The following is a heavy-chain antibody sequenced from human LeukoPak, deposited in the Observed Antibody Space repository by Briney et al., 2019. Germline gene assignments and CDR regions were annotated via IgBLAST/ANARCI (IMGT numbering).Heavy chain of an antibody. CDR2: MSSSSSYI. CDR3: ARGISAGYYYYYYYMDV. CDR1: GFTFSSYS. D-gene: IGHD6-13*01. Sequence: GGSLRLSCAASGFTFSSYSMNWVRQALGKGLEWVSSMSSSSSYIYYADSVKGRFTISRDNAKNSLYLQMNSLRAEDTAVYYCARGISAGYYYYYYYMDVWGKGTTVTISS. J-gene: IGHJ6*03. V-gene: IGHV3-21*01.